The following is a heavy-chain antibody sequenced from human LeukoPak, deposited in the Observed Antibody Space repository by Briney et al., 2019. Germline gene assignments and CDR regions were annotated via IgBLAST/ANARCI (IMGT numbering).Heavy chain of an antibody. V-gene: IGHV3-30-3*01. CDR3: ARDGRQQQLARGSNWFDP. Sequence: PGRSLRLSCAASGFTFSSYAMHWVRQAPGKGLEWVAVISYDGSNKYYADSVKGRFTISRDNSKNTLYLQMNSLRAEDTAVYYCARDGRQQQLARGSNWFDPWGQGTQVTVSS. CDR2: ISYDGSNK. D-gene: IGHD6-13*01. CDR1: GFTFSSYA. J-gene: IGHJ5*02.